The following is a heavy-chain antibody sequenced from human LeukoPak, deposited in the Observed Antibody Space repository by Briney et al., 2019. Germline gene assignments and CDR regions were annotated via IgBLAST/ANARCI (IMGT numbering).Heavy chain of an antibody. Sequence: SVKVSCKASGGTFSSYAISWVRQAPGQGLEWMGGIIPIFGTANYAQKFQGRVTITADESTSTAYMELSNLRSEDTAVYYCARRMVVVAASPGDNWFDPWGQGTLVTVSS. D-gene: IGHD2-15*01. CDR2: IIPIFGTA. CDR3: ARRMVVVAASPGDNWFDP. J-gene: IGHJ5*02. V-gene: IGHV1-69*01. CDR1: GGTFSSYA.